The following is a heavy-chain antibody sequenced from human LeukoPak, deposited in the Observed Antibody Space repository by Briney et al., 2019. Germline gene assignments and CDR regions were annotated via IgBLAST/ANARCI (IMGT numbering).Heavy chain of an antibody. D-gene: IGHD5-12*01. CDR3: ARRSPGGYETFDY. CDR2: MYYSGST. Sequence: SETLSLTCTVSGGSISSYYWGWIRQPPGKGLEWIGSMYYSGSTYYNPSLKSRVTISVDTSKNQFSLKLSSVTAADTAVYHCARRSPGGYETFDYWGQGTLVTVSS. V-gene: IGHV4-39*01. CDR1: GGSISSYY. J-gene: IGHJ4*02.